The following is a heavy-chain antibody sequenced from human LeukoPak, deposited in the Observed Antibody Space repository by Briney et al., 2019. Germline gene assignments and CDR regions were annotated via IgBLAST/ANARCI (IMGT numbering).Heavy chain of an antibody. D-gene: IGHD4-11*01. CDR1: GYTFTSYD. V-gene: IGHV1-8*01. J-gene: IGHJ1*01. CDR3: ARGYDYLYPEYFQH. CDR2: MNPNSGNT. Sequence: GASVKVSCKASGYTFTSYDINWVRQATGQGLEWMGWMNPNSGNTGYAQKFQGRVTMTRNTSISTAYMELSSLRSEDTAVYYCARGYDYLYPEYFQHWGQGTLVTVSS.